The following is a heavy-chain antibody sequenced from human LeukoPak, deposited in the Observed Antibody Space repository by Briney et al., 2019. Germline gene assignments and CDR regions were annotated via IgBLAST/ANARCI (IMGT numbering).Heavy chain of an antibody. D-gene: IGHD1-26*01. CDR2: ISSSGSTI. Sequence: GGSLRLSCAASGFTFSSYEMNWVRQAPGKGLEWVSYISSSGSTIYYADSVKGRFTISRDNAKNSLYLQMNSLRAEDTAVYYCANLRPDIVGTGVIDYWGQGTLVTVSS. CDR3: ANLRPDIVGTGVIDY. V-gene: IGHV3-48*03. CDR1: GFTFSSYE. J-gene: IGHJ4*02.